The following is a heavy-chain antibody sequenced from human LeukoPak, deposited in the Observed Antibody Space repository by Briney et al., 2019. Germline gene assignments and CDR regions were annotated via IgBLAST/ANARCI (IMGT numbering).Heavy chain of an antibody. D-gene: IGHD2-15*01. J-gene: IGHJ4*02. CDR1: GYTFTSYY. CDR3: ASRYCSGASCSFDY. CDR2: INPSGGST. Sequence: ASVKVSCKASGYTFTSYYMHWVRQAPGQGLEWMGIINPSGGSTSYAQKFQGRVTMTRDTSTSTVYMELNSLRAEDTAVYYCASRYCSGASCSFDYWGQGTLVTVSS. V-gene: IGHV1-46*01.